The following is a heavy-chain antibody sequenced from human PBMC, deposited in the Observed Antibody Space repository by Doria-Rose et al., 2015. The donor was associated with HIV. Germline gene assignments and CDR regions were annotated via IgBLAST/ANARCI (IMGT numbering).Heavy chain of an antibody. D-gene: IGHD3-10*01. CDR3: ARARNYGFPHFFDF. CDR1: GDSISSGDSF. Sequence: QVQLQESGPGLVRPSQTLSLTCTVSGDSISSGDSFWSWIRLPPGKGPEWIGYISSSGTTYYYPSLRGRLTISLDASKNQCSLNLNSVTAADTAVYYCARARNYGFPHFFDFWGQGTLVTVSS. CDR2: ISSSGTT. J-gene: IGHJ4*02. V-gene: IGHV4-30-4*01.